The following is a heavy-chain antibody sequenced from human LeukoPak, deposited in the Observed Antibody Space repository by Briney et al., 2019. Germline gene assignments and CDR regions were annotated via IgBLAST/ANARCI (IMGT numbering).Heavy chain of an antibody. Sequence: GGSLRLSCEASGFTFSSYGMHWVRQAPGKGLEWVAVISYDGSNKYYADSVKGRFTISRDNSKNTLYLQMNSLRAEDTAVYYCARVMRSGSPSDYWGQGTLVTVSS. D-gene: IGHD1-26*01. V-gene: IGHV3-30*03. CDR1: GFTFSSYG. CDR2: ISYDGSNK. CDR3: ARVMRSGSPSDY. J-gene: IGHJ4*02.